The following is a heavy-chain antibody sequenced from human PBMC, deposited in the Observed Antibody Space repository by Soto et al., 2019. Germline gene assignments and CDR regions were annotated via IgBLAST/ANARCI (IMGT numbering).Heavy chain of an antibody. V-gene: IGHV1-3*01. D-gene: IGHD6-19*01. J-gene: IGHJ6*03. CDR1: GYTFTSYA. Sequence: ASVKVSCKASGYTFTSYAMHWVRQAPGQRLEWMGWINAGNGNTKYSQKFQGRVTITRDTSASTAYMELSSLRSEDTAVYYCARVAVAGPYYYYYYMDVWGKGTTVTVSS. CDR2: INAGNGNT. CDR3: ARVAVAGPYYYYYYMDV.